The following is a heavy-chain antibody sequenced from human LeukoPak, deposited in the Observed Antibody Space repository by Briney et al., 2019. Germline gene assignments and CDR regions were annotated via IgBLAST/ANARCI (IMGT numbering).Heavy chain of an antibody. J-gene: IGHJ3*02. CDR2: IKQDGSEK. D-gene: IGHD4-17*01. CDR1: GFTFSSYW. CDR3: ARDDDYGDSHDAFDI. V-gene: IGHV3-7*01. Sequence: PGGSLRLSWAASGFTFSSYWMSWVRQAPGKGLEWVANIKQDGSEKYYVDSVKGRFTISRDTAKNSLYLQMNSLRAEDTAVYYCARDDDYGDSHDAFDIWGQGTMVTVSS.